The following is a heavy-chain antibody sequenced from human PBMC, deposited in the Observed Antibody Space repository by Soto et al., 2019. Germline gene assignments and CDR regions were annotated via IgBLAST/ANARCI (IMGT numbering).Heavy chain of an antibody. Sequence: QVQLQQWGPGLLKPSETLSLTCSVNGGSFSYYYWSWIRQSPGKGLEWIGEINHSGTINFNPSLKSRVTISIDTSENQFSLTLRSVTAADTAIYYCARSFRGVSLDWGQGPLVTVSS. V-gene: IGHV4-34*02. CDR3: ARSFRGVSLD. D-gene: IGHD3-10*01. CDR2: INHSGTI. CDR1: GGSFSYYY. J-gene: IGHJ4*02.